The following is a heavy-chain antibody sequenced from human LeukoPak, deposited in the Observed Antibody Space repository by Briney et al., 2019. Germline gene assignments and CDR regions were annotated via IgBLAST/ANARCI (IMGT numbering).Heavy chain of an antibody. Sequence: PGGSLRLSCAASGFTFSSLNMNWVRQTPGKGLEWVSSISSRQNDVQYADSLEGRFTISRDNAKNSLYLQMNTLRAEDTAVYFCAREVGSGWNYFDLWGQGTLVTV. V-gene: IGHV3-21*01. D-gene: IGHD6-19*01. J-gene: IGHJ4*02. CDR2: ISSRQNDV. CDR1: GFTFSSLN. CDR3: AREVGSGWNYFDL.